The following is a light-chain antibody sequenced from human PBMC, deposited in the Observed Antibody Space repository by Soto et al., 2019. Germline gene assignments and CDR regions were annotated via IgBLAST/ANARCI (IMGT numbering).Light chain of an antibody. CDR2: GAS. CDR1: QSVSRY. Sequence: EIVMTQSPATLSLSPGERATLSCRASQSVSRYLAWYQQKAGQAPRLLIYGASNRATGVPDRFSGSGSGTVITLTISRLEPEFCAVYCRQQYGSSGTFGQGTKVDIK. J-gene: IGKJ1*01. V-gene: IGKV3-20*01. CDR3: QQYGSSGT.